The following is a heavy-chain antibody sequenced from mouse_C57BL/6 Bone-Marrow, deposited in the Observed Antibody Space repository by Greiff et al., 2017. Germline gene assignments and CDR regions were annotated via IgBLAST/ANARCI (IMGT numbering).Heavy chain of an antibody. V-gene: IGHV1-54*01. CDR2: INPGSGGT. Sequence: VQLQQSGAELVKPGASVKMSCKASGYAFTNYLIEWVKQRPGQGLEWIGVINPGSGGTNYNEKFKGKATLTADKSSSTAYMQLSSLTSEDSAVYFCARKRYGSSPYYFDYWGQGTTLTVSS. J-gene: IGHJ2*01. CDR1: GYAFTNYL. D-gene: IGHD1-1*01. CDR3: ARKRYGSSPYYFDY.